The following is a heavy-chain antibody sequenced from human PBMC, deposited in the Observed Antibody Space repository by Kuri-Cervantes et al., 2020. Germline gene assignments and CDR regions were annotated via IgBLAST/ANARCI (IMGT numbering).Heavy chain of an antibody. CDR1: GFTFSSYA. CDR2: ISGSGGST. CDR3: AKGGSGWYYFDY. Sequence: GESLKISCAASGFTFSSYAMSWVRQAPGKGLEWVSAISGSGGSTYYADSVKGRFTISRDNSKNTLYLQMNSLRAKDTAVYYCAKGGSGWYYFDYWGQGTLVTVSS. V-gene: IGHV3-23*01. J-gene: IGHJ4*02. D-gene: IGHD6-19*01.